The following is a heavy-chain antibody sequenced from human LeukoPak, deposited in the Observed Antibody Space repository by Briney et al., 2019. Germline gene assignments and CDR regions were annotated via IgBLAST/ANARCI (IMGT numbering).Heavy chain of an antibody. V-gene: IGHV1-46*01. CDR3: ARETAVRLKHYDY. CDR1: GYTFTNYY. CDR2: IDPSDGST. D-gene: IGHD2-21*02. Sequence: ASVKVPCKTSGYTFTNYYIHWVRQAPGQGLEWMGIIDPSDGSTTYAQNFQGRVTLTRDTSTSTVYMELSSLRSEDTAVYYCARETAVRLKHYDYWGQGTLVTVSS. J-gene: IGHJ4*02.